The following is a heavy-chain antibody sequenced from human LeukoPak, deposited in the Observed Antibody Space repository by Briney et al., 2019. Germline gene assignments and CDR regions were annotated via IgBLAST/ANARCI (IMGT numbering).Heavy chain of an antibody. CDR1: GGSFSAYH. J-gene: IGHJ4*02. CDR2: INHSGST. Sequence: PSETLSLTCAVYGGSFSAYHWSWIRQPPGKGLEWIGEINHSGSTNYNPSLKSRVTISLDTSKNQFSLKLTSVTAADTAVYYCARDPTTVTTIFDSWGQGTLVTVSS. CDR3: ARDPTTVTTIFDS. D-gene: IGHD4-17*01. V-gene: IGHV4-34*01.